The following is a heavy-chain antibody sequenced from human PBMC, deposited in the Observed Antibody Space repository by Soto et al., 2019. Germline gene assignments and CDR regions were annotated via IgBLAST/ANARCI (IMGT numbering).Heavy chain of an antibody. D-gene: IGHD6-13*01. Sequence: GASVKVSCKASGYTFTSYGISWVRQAPGQGLEWMGWISAYNGNTNYTQKLQGRVTMTTDTSTSTAYMELRSLRSDDTAVYYCARDEGIAAADEPHFDYWGQGTLVTVSS. V-gene: IGHV1-18*01. CDR2: ISAYNGNT. J-gene: IGHJ4*02. CDR1: GYTFTSYG. CDR3: ARDEGIAAADEPHFDY.